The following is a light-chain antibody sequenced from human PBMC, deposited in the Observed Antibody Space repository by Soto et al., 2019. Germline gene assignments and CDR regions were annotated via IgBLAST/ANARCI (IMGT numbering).Light chain of an antibody. CDR1: SCNIGSNT. V-gene: IGLV1-44*01. J-gene: IGLJ1*01. Sequence: QSVLTQPPSATGTPGQRVSISCSGSSCNIGSNTVNWFQQLPGSAPTLLIYTNNQRPSGVPDRFSGSKSGTSASLAISGLQSEDEADYYCAAWDDSLNGYVFGTGTKVTVL. CDR3: AAWDDSLNGYV. CDR2: TNN.